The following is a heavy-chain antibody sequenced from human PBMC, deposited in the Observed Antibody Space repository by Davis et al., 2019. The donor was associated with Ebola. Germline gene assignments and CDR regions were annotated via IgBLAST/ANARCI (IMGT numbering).Heavy chain of an antibody. J-gene: IGHJ6*02. D-gene: IGHD2-15*01. CDR3: ARANYCSGGSCYSLGGHYGMDV. V-gene: IGHV4-34*01. CDR2: INHSGST. CDR1: GGSFSGYY. Sequence: PSETLSLTCAVYGGSFSGYYWSWIRQPPGKGLEWIGEINHSGSTNYNPSLKSRVTISVDTSKNQFSLKLSSVTAADTAVYYCARANYCSGGSCYSLGGHYGMDVWGQGTTVTVSS.